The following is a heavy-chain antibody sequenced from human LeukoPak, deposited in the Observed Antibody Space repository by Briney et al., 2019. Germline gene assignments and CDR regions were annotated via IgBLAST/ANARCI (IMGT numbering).Heavy chain of an antibody. CDR1: GFTFSSYW. V-gene: IGHV3-7*01. CDR2: IKQDGSEK. D-gene: IGHD4-23*01. CDR3: AKAAVADAFDI. Sequence: GGSLRLSCAASGFTFSSYWMSWVRQAPGKGLEWVANIKQDGSEKYYVDSVKGRFTISRDNAKNSLYLQMNSLRAEDTAVYYCAKAAVADAFDIWGQGTMVTVSS. J-gene: IGHJ3*02.